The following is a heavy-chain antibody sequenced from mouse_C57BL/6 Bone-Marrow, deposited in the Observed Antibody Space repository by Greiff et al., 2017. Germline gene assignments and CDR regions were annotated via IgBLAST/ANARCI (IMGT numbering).Heavy chain of an antibody. CDR2: ISSGSSTI. CDR1: GFTFSDYG. CDR3: AKAQARGFAY. J-gene: IGHJ3*01. D-gene: IGHD3-2*02. Sequence: EVKLVESGGGLVKPGGSLKLSCAASGFTFSDYGMHWVRQAPEKGLEWVAYISSGSSTIYYADTVKGRFTISRDNAKNTLFLQMTSLRSEDTAMYYCAKAQARGFAYWGQGTLVTGSA. V-gene: IGHV5-17*01.